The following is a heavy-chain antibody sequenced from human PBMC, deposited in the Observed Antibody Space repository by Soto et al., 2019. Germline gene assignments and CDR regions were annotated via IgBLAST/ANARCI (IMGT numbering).Heavy chain of an antibody. V-gene: IGHV3-23*01. CDR1: GFTFSDFA. J-gene: IGHJ4*02. CDR3: AKMEGMDPWAYSFDY. Sequence: EVQVLESGGGLVQPGGSLRLSCAATGFTFSDFAMSWVRQAPGKGLEWVSRIYGGGNGPHYADSVKGRVTIFRDNSKNTLYLQINSLRDEDTAVYYCAKMEGMDPWAYSFDYWGQGTLVTVSS. D-gene: IGHD2-2*03. CDR2: IYGGGNGP.